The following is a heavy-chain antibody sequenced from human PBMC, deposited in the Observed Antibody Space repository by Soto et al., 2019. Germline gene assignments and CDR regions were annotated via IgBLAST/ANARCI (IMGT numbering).Heavy chain of an antibody. CDR1: GFTFSSYS. D-gene: IGHD2-2*01. V-gene: IGHV3-21*01. CDR2: ISSSSSYI. J-gene: IGHJ4*02. CDR3: ARDYQQLEFDY. Sequence: GGSLRLSCAASGFTFSSYSMNWVRQAPGKGLEWVSSISSSSSYIYYADSVKGRFTISRDNAKNSLYLQMNSLGAEDTAVYYCARDYQQLEFDYWGQGTLVTVSS.